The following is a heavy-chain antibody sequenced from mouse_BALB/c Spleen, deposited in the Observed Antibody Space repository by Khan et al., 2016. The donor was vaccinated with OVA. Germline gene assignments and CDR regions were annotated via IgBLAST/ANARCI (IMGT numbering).Heavy chain of an antibody. J-gene: IGHJ2*01. Sequence: EVQLVESGGGLVQPGGSRKLSCVASGFTFSSFGMHWVRQAPEKGLEWVAYISGDSNTIYYTDTVMGRFTISRENPKNTLFLQMTSLRSEDMAMYYCARSYFYGYYFDQWGQGTTLTVSS. CDR3: ARSYFYGYYFDQ. D-gene: IGHD1-1*01. CDR1: GFTFSSFG. CDR2: ISGDSNTI. V-gene: IGHV5-17*02.